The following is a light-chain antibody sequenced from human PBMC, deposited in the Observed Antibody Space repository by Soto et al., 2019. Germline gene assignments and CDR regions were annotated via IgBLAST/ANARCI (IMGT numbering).Light chain of an antibody. CDR2: GMS. V-gene: IGKV1-5*03. CDR1: QTLVSW. CDR3: QQYNDYSFT. Sequence: IQMTQSPSTLSASVGDRVTITCRSSQTLVSWLAWYQQKPGKAPQLLIYGMSNLESGVPSRFSGSGSGTDFTLTISSLQPDDSATYYCQQYNDYSFTFGQGTKLEIK. J-gene: IGKJ2*01.